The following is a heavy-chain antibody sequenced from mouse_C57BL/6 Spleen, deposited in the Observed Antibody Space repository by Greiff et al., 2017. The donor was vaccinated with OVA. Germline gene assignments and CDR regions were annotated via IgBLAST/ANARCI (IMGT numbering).Heavy chain of an antibody. J-gene: IGHJ4*01. D-gene: IGHD3-3*01. CDR2: ISSGGSYT. V-gene: IGHV5-6*01. CDR1: GFSFSSYG. CDR3: ARHIGDGGDYYAMDY. Sequence: EVKLVESGGDLVKPGGSLKLSCAASGFSFSSYGLSWVRQTPDKRLELVATISSGGSYTYYPDSVKGRFTISRDNAKNTLYLQMSSRKSEDTAMYYCARHIGDGGDYYAMDYWGQGTSVTVSS.